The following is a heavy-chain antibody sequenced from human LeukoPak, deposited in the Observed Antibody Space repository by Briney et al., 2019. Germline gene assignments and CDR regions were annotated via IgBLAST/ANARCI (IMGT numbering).Heavy chain of an antibody. J-gene: IGHJ6*03. CDR1: GYTFTSYA. CDR3: ARVPRPDHYYYYMEV. V-gene: IGHV1-69*01. Sequence: GASVKVSCKASGYTFTSYAMHWVRQAPGQGLEWMGGIIPMFGTANYAQKFQGRVTITADESTSAAYMELSSLRSVDTAVYYCARVPRPDHYYYYMEVWGKGTTVTVSS. CDR2: IIPMFGTA. D-gene: IGHD2-2*01.